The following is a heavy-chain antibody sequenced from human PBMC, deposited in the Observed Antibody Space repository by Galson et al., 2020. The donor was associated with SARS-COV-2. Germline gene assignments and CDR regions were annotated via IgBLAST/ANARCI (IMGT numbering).Heavy chain of an antibody. J-gene: IGHJ6*02. CDR1: GGSISSGGYY. D-gene: IGHD3-10*02. Sequence: SETLSLTCTVSGGSISSGGYYWSWIRQHPGKGLEWIGYIYYSGSTYYNPSLKSRVTISVDTSKNQFSLKLSSVTAADTAVYYCARDLVQGPRDYYYYGMDVWGQGTTVTVSS. CDR2: IYYSGST. CDR3: ARDLVQGPRDYYYYGMDV. V-gene: IGHV4-31*03.